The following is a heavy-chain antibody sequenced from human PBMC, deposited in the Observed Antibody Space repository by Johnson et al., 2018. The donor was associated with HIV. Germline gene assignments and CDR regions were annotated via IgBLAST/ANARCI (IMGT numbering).Heavy chain of an antibody. Sequence: MQLVESGGGLVQPGWSLRLSCAASGFTFSSYWMSWVRQAPGKGLEWVANIKQDGSEKYYVDSVKGRFTISRDNAKNSLYLQMNSLRAEDTAVYYCAKERRAPRAFDIWGQGTMVTVSS. V-gene: IGHV3-7*01. CDR3: AKERRAPRAFDI. CDR1: GFTFSSYW. CDR2: IKQDGSEK. J-gene: IGHJ3*02.